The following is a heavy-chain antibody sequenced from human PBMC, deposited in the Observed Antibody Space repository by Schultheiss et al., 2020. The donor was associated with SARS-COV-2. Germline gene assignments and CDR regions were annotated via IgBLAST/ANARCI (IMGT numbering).Heavy chain of an antibody. CDR2: IYYSGST. D-gene: IGHD2-15*01. CDR3: ARSPDISGGEFGY. V-gene: IGHV4-59*04. J-gene: IGHJ4*02. CDR1: GDSISRYY. Sequence: SQTLSLTCIVSGDSISRYYWSWIRQPPGKGLEWIGSIYYSGSTYYNPSLKSRVTISVDTSKNQFSLKLSSVTAADTAVYYCARSPDISGGEFGYWGQGTLVTVSS.